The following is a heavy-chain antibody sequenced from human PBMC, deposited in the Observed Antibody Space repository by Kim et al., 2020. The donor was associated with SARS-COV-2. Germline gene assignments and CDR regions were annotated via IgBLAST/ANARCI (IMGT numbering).Heavy chain of an antibody. CDR2: T. CDR3: ARSDLFDP. Sequence: TYYADSVKGRFTISRDNAKNALYLQMNSLGAEDRAVYYCARSDLFDPWGQGTLVTVSS. V-gene: IGHV3-74*01. J-gene: IGHJ5*02.